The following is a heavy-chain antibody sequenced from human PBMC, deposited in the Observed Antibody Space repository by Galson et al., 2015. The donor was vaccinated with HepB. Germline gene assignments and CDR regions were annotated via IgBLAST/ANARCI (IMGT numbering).Heavy chain of an antibody. V-gene: IGHV3-66*01. CDR1: GFTVSSNY. CDR3: ARDGSGSYYAFDI. D-gene: IGHD3-10*01. J-gene: IGHJ3*02. Sequence: SLRLSCAASGFTVSSNYMSWVRQAPGKGLEWVSVIYSGGSTYYADSVKGRFTITRDNSKNTRYLQMNSLRAEDTAVYYCARDGSGSYYAFDIWGQGTMVTVSS. CDR2: IYSGGST.